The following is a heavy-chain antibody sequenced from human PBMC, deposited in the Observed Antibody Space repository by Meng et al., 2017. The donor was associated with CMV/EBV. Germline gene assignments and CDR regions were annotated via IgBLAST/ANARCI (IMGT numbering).Heavy chain of an antibody. D-gene: IGHD3-3*01. V-gene: IGHV4-59*01. CDR2: IYYSGST. CDR1: GGSISSYY. J-gene: IGHJ6*02. Sequence: ESLKISCTVSGGSISSYYWSWIRQPPGKGLEWIGYIYYSGSTNYNPSLKSRVTISVDTSKNQFSLKLSSVTAADTAVYYCARDVTIFGTRRGMDVWGQGTTVTVSS. CDR3: ARDVTIFGTRRGMDV.